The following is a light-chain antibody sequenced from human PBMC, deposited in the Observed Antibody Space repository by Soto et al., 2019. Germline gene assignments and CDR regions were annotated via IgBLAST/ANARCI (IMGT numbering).Light chain of an antibody. V-gene: IGKV1-5*01. CDR3: QHYNSYSGT. CDR2: DAS. Sequence: DIQMTQSPSTLSASVGDRVTITCRASQSISSWLAWYQQKPGKAPELLIFDASTLKSGVPSRFSGSGSGTEFTLTISSLQPDDFATYYCQHYNSYSGTFGQGTKVEIK. CDR1: QSISSW. J-gene: IGKJ1*01.